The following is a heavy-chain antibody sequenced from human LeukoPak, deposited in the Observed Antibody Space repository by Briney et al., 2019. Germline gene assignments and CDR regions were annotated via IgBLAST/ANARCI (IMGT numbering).Heavy chain of an antibody. CDR1: GFTFSSYS. D-gene: IGHD6-13*01. CDR3: ARGVRYSSSWYVFDY. Sequence: PGGSLRLSCAASGFTFSSYSMNWVRQAPGKGLEWVSHISSGSGSISYADSVKGRFTISRDNAKNSLYLQMNSLRAEDTAVYYCARGVRYSSSWYVFDYWGQGTLVTVSS. CDR2: ISSGSGSI. V-gene: IGHV3-48*04. J-gene: IGHJ4*02.